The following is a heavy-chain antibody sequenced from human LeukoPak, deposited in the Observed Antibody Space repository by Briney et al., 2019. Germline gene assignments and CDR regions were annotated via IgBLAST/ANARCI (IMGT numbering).Heavy chain of an antibody. Sequence: PGRSLRLSCAASGFTFSSYAMHWVRQAPGKGLEWVSAISVSGNTYHADSVKGRFTTSRDSYKNTLYLQMNSMRAEDAAVYYCAKAPVTTCSGAYCYPFDYWGQGTLVTVSS. V-gene: IGHV3-23*01. CDR2: ISVSGNT. CDR1: GFTFSSYA. D-gene: IGHD2-15*01. J-gene: IGHJ4*02. CDR3: AKAPVTTCSGAYCYPFDY.